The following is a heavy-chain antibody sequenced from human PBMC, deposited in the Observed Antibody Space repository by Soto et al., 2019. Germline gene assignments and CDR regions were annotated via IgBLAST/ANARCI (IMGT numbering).Heavy chain of an antibody. CDR2: IKKDGSEK. J-gene: IGHJ6*02. CDR1: GFTISNYW. D-gene: IGHD3-3*02. Sequence: EVQLVESGGGLVQPGGSLRLSCAVSGFTISNYWMSRVRQAPGKGLEWVANIKKDGSEKYYVDSVKGRFIISRDNGKKSLYLQMNDLRAEDTAVYYCAAILGMDVWGQGTTVTVSS. CDR3: AAILGMDV. V-gene: IGHV3-7*05.